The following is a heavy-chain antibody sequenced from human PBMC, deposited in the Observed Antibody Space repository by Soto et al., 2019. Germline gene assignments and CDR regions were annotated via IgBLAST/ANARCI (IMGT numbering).Heavy chain of an antibody. CDR2: VRTKNNTYAT. J-gene: IGHJ4*02. V-gene: IGHV3-73*02. Sequence: EVQLVESGGGLVQPGSSLRLSCAASGFTFSASAIHWVRQASGKGLEWVGRVRTKNNTYATTYAASVTGRFTISRDDSRNTAFLQMSSLKTEDTAIYYCTSYDNSGYFYLNYWGQGTLVTVSS. D-gene: IGHD3-22*01. CDR1: GFTFSASA. CDR3: TSYDNSGYFYLNY.